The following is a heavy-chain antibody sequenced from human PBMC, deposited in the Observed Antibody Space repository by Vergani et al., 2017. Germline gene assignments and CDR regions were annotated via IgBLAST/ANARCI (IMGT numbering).Heavy chain of an antibody. Sequence: QVQLVESGGGVVQPGRSLRLSCAASGFTFSSYAMHWVRQAPGKGLEWVVVISYDGSNKYYADSVKGRFTISRDNSKNTLYLQMNSLRAEDTAVYYCARDLSIVVVPAAPRPSDYYYYGMDVWGQGTTVTVSS. CDR1: GFTFSSYA. CDR3: ARDLSIVVVPAAPRPSDYYYYGMDV. CDR2: ISYDGSNK. J-gene: IGHJ6*02. D-gene: IGHD2-2*01. V-gene: IGHV3-30-3*01.